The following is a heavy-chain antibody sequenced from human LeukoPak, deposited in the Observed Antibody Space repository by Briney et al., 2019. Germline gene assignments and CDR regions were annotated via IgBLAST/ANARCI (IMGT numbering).Heavy chain of an antibody. CDR1: GYTITNYY. CDR2: MNPNSGGT. CDR3: ARDPLDYFWSADYTGDGAFDI. V-gene: IGHV1-2*02. Sequence: ASVKVPCKSSGYTITNYYMHWARQAPGQGLEWMGCMNPNSGGTKYAQQYQGRVTMTRDTSISTAYMELSSLKSDDTAVYFCARDPLDYFWSADYTGDGAFDIWGQGTMVTVSS. J-gene: IGHJ3*02. D-gene: IGHD3-3*01.